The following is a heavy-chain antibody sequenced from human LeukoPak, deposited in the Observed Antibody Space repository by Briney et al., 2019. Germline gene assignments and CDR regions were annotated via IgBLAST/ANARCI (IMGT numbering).Heavy chain of an antibody. D-gene: IGHD1-14*01. CDR1: GFTFSSYA. CDR3: SKSDHGFWYFDL. Sequence: GGSLRLSCAASGFTFSSYAMSWVRQAPGKGLEWVSAISGSGGSTYYADSVKGRFTISRDNSKNTLYLQMNSLRAEDTAVYYCSKSDHGFWYFDLWGRGTLVTVSS. CDR2: ISGSGGST. V-gene: IGHV3-23*01. J-gene: IGHJ2*01.